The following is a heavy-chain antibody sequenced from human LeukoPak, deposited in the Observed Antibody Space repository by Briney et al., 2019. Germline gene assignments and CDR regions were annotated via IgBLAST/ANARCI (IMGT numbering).Heavy chain of an antibody. CDR3: ARDESGYSGYVRFDP. Sequence: GGSLRLSCAASGLTFSSYEMNWVRQAPGKELEWVSYISSSGGTIYYADSVKGRFTISRGNAKNSLYLQMNSLRAEDTAVYYCARDESGYSGYVRFDPWGQGTLVTVSS. D-gene: IGHD5-12*01. J-gene: IGHJ5*02. CDR2: ISSSGGTI. V-gene: IGHV3-48*03. CDR1: GLTFSSYE.